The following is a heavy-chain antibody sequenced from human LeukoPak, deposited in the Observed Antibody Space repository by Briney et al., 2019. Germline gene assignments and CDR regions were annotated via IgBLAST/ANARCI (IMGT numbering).Heavy chain of an antibody. Sequence: TSGTLSLTCTVSGGSISSGGYYWSWIRQHPGKGLEWIGYIYYSGSTYYNPSLKSRVTISVDTSKNQFSLKLSSVTAADTAVYYCARVIAARLPYYYYYGMDVWGQGTRSPSP. CDR2: IYYSGST. V-gene: IGHV4-31*03. D-gene: IGHD6-6*01. J-gene: IGHJ6*02. CDR3: ARVIAARLPYYYYYGMDV. CDR1: GGSISSGGYY.